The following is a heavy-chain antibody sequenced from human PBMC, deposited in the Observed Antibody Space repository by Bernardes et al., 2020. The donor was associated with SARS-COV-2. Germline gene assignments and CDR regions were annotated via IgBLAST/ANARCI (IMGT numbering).Heavy chain of an antibody. CDR1: GFTFSDYY. V-gene: IGHV3-11*03. Sequence: GGSLRLSCVASGFTFSDYYMSWIRQAPGKGLEWISYISDNSRETTYAVSVKGRFTVFRDNDKKSMYLQMNSLRVEDTAIYYCARSPHNNWFDPWGQGTLVTVSS. CDR3: ARSPHNNWFDP. J-gene: IGHJ5*02. CDR2: ISDNSRET.